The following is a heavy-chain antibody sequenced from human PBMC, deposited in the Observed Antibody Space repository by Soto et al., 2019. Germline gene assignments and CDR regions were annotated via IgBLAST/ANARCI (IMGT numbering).Heavy chain of an antibody. D-gene: IGHD7-27*01. J-gene: IGHJ6*02. CDR2: ISRSSTGI. CDR3: ARAVTWGFDV. V-gene: IGHV3-48*02. Sequence: EVQLVESGGGLVQPGGSLRLSCAASGFTFSLYSMSWVRQAPGKGLEWVSYISRSSTGIHYADSVKGRFTISRDDATHSMPLQMNRVRDGDTAVYYCARAVTWGFDVWGQGTTVSISS. CDR1: GFTFSLYS.